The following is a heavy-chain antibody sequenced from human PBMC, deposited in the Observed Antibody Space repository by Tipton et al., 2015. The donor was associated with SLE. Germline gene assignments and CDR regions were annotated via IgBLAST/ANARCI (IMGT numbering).Heavy chain of an antibody. D-gene: IGHD3-10*01. J-gene: IGHJ4*02. CDR3: AKDLQRGRVQGDRGYFDY. CDR1: GFTFSSYG. V-gene: IGHV3-30*02. Sequence: SLRLSCAASGFTFSSYGMHWVRQAPGKGLEWVAFIRYDGSNKYYADSVKGRFTISRDNSKNTLYLQMNSLRAEDTAVYYCAKDLQRGRVQGDRGYFDYWGQGTLVTVSS. CDR2: IRYDGSNK.